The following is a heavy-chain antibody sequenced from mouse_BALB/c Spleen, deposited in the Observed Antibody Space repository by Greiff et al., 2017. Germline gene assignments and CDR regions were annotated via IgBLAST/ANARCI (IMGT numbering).Heavy chain of an antibody. V-gene: IGHV1S81*02. CDR3: ARSQTGYFDY. J-gene: IGHJ2*01. CDR2: INPSNGRT. D-gene: IGHD4-1*01. CDR1: GYTFTSYW. Sequence: QVQLQQSGAELVKPGASVKLSCKASGYTFTSYWMHWVKQRPGQGLEWIGEINPSNGRTNYNEKFKSKATLTVDKSSSTAYMQLSSLTSEDSAVYYCARSQTGYFDYWGQGTTLTVS.